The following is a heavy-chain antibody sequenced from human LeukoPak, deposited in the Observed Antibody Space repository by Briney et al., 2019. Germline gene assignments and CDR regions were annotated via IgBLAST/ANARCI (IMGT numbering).Heavy chain of an antibody. CDR1: GGSFSGYY. Sequence: PSETLSLTCAVYGGSFSGYYWSWIRQPPGKGLEWIGEINHSGSTNYNPSLKSRVTISVDTSKNQFSLKLSSVTAADTAVYYCARGGLGGMTTVVLDAFDIWGQGTMVTVSS. J-gene: IGHJ3*02. CDR2: INHSGST. CDR3: ARGGLGGMTTVVLDAFDI. D-gene: IGHD4-23*01. V-gene: IGHV4-34*01.